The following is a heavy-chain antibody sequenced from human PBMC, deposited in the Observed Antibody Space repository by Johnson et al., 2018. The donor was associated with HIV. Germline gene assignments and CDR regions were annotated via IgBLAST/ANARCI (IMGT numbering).Heavy chain of an antibody. CDR2: INWNGGTV. D-gene: IGHD2-8*01. CDR3: VRPLMVYASDAFDI. Sequence: VQLVESGGGLVQPGRSLRLSCAASGFTFDDYGMSWVRQAPGKGLEWVSGINWNGGTVGYADSVRGRFTISRDNAKNSLYLQMNTLRAEDTASYYCVRPLMVYASDAFDIWGQGTMVTVSS. V-gene: IGHV3-20*04. J-gene: IGHJ3*02. CDR1: GFTFDDYG.